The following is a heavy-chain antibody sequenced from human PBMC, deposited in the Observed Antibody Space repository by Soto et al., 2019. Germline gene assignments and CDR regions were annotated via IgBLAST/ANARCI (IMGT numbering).Heavy chain of an antibody. J-gene: IGHJ4*02. CDR1: GGTFSSYT. V-gene: IGHV1-69*02. D-gene: IGHD3-22*01. CDR2: IIPILGIA. CDR3: ASTGHYYDPEAYYFDY. Sequence: QVQLVQSGAEVKKPGSSVKVSCKASGGTFSSYTISWVRQAPGQGLEWMGRIIPILGIANYAQKFQGRVTITADKSTSTAYMEMSSLRSEDTAVYYCASTGHYYDPEAYYFDYWGQGTLVTVSS.